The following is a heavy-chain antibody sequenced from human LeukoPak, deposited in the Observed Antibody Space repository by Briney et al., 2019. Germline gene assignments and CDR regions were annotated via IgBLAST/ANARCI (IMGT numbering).Heavy chain of an antibody. V-gene: IGHV1-18*01. D-gene: IGHD5-24*01. J-gene: IGHJ3*02. Sequence: ASVKVSCKASYYTFYSYGITWVRQAPGQGLEWMGWISGYNGNTNSAQKFQGRVTITADKSTSTAYMELSSLRSEDTAVYYCARGRHGYHEDAFDIWGQGTMVTVSS. CDR2: ISGYNGNT. CDR1: YYTFYSYG. CDR3: ARGRHGYHEDAFDI.